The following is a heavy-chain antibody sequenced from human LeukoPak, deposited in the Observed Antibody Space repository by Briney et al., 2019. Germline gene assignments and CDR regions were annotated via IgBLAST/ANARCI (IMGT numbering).Heavy chain of an antibody. J-gene: IGHJ3*02. CDR2: IYYSGST. V-gene: IGHV4-31*03. CDR1: GGSISSGGYY. D-gene: IGHD3-3*01. Sequence: PLETLSLTCTVSGGSISSGGYYWSWIRQHPGKGLEWIGYIYYSGSTYYNPSLKSRVTISVDTSKNQFSLKLSSVTAADTAVYYCARIPRGTIFGVVTRDAFDIWGQGTMVTVSS. CDR3: ARIPRGTIFGVVTRDAFDI.